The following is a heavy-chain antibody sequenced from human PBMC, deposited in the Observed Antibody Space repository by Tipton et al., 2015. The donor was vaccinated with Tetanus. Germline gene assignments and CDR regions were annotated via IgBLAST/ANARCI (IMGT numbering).Heavy chain of an antibody. D-gene: IGHD5-24*01. J-gene: IGHJ4*02. CDR2: IYYTGST. CDR3: ARDDGYTCLNS. CDR1: GGSVSNGSYY. V-gene: IGHV4-61*01. Sequence: TLSLTCTVSGGSVSNGSYYWNWIRQPPGKGLEWIGHIYYTGSTDYNPSLKSRVTISADTTKNLFSLKLRPVTAADAAVYFCARDDGYTCLNSCGERALVAVST.